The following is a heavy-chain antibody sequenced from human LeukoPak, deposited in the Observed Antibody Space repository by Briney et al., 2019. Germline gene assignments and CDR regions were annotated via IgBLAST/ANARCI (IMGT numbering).Heavy chain of an antibody. CDR2: ISSSGDTI. V-gene: IGHV3-11*01. Sequence: PGGSLRLSCAASGFIFSDYYMSWIRQAPGKGLEWISYISSSGDTIYYAESVKGRFTISRDNAKNSLYLQMNSLRAEDTAVYYCASRGFYYYYGMDVWGQGTTVTVSS. J-gene: IGHJ6*02. CDR1: GFIFSDYY. D-gene: IGHD3-10*01. CDR3: ASRGFYYYYGMDV.